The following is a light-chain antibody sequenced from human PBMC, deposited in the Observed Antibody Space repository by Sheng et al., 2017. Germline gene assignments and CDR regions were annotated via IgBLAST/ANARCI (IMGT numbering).Light chain of an antibody. J-gene: IGKJ4*01. CDR1: QDIRDY. V-gene: IGKV1-17*03. CDR3: LQHDRYPPT. CDR2: ATS. Sequence: DIQMTQSPSAMSAYVGDSVTITCRASQDIRDYLVWFQQKPGKAPKRLISATSTFQSGVPSRFSGRGSGTEFTLTITSLQPEDVATYFCLQHDRYPPTFGGGTKVEIK.